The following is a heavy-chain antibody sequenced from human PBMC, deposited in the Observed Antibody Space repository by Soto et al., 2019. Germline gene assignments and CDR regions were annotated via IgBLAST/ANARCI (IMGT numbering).Heavy chain of an antibody. CDR3: ARVLLYSASGRGWFDP. V-gene: IGHV3-7*03. D-gene: IGHD2-2*02. Sequence: GESLKISCAASGFSFSKFWMSWVRQAPGKGLEWVANIKQDGGQKYYVDSVKGRFTISRDNAKNSLYLQMNSLTADDTAVYYCARVLLYSASGRGWFDPWGQGTRGTVSS. CDR2: IKQDGGQK. J-gene: IGHJ5*02. CDR1: GFSFSKFW.